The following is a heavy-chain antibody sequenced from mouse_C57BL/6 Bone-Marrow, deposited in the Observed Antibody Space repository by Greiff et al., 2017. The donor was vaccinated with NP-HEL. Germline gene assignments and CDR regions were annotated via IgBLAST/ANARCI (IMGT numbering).Heavy chain of an antibody. V-gene: IGHV5-9-1*02. Sequence: DVKLQESGEGLVKPGGSLKLSCAASGFTFSSYAMSWVRQTPEKRLEWVAYISSGGDYIYYADTVKGRFTISRDNARNTLYLQMSSLKSEDTAMYYCTRGDYDYTGFAYWGQGTLVTVSA. CDR3: TRGDYDYTGFAY. CDR1: GFTFSSYA. CDR2: ISSGGDYI. J-gene: IGHJ3*01. D-gene: IGHD2-4*01.